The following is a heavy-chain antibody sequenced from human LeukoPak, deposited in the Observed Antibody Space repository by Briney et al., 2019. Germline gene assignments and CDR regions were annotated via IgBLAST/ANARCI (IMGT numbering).Heavy chain of an antibody. V-gene: IGHV4-59*10. Sequence: PSETLSLTCAVYGGSFSSYYWSWIRQPAGKGLEWIGRIYTSGSTNYNPSLKSRVTMSVDTSKNQFSLKLSSVTAADTAVYYCARNRGSTVITDHYYYYYMDVWGQGTTVTVSS. J-gene: IGHJ6*03. D-gene: IGHD4-11*01. CDR3: ARNRGSTVITDHYYYYYMDV. CDR2: IYTSGST. CDR1: GGSFSSYY.